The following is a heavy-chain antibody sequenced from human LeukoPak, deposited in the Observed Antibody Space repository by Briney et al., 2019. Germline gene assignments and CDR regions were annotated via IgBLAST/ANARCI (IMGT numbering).Heavy chain of an antibody. CDR3: ARALVVVANWFDP. Sequence: TGGSLRLSCAASGFTFSSYGMHWVRQAPGKGLEWVAVIWYDGSNKYYADSVKGRFTISRDNSKNTLYLQMNSLRAEDTAVYYRARALVVVANWFDPWGQGTLVTVSS. CDR1: GFTFSSYG. V-gene: IGHV3-33*01. D-gene: IGHD2-15*01. J-gene: IGHJ5*02. CDR2: IWYDGSNK.